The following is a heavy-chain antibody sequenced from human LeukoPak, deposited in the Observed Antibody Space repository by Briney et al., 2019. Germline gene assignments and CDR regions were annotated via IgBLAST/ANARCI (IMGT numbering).Heavy chain of an antibody. J-gene: IGHJ4*02. Sequence: ASVKVSCKASGYTLTDYYMHWVRQAPGQGLEWVGRINPNSGGTNYAQKFQGRVTMTRDTSISTVYMELSRLRSDDTAVYYCARVGYYESSGYYEYWGQGTLVTVSS. CDR2: INPNSGGT. CDR3: ARVGYYESSGYYEY. CDR1: GYTLTDYY. D-gene: IGHD3-22*01. V-gene: IGHV1-2*06.